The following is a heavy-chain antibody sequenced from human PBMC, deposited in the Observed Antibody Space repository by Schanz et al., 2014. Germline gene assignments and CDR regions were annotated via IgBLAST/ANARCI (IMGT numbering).Heavy chain of an antibody. D-gene: IGHD1-26*01. Sequence: EVQLVESGGEFIQPGGSLRLSCEASGFTFSRYWMHWVRQAPGKGLEWVSRLNFDETYTSYADSVKGRFTISRDNAKNTVYMQMTSLTVEDTAVYYCAKGTSGSYDTNFDYWGQGTLVTVSS. J-gene: IGHJ4*02. CDR1: GFTFSRYW. CDR2: LNFDETYT. V-gene: IGHV3-74*01. CDR3: AKGTSGSYDTNFDY.